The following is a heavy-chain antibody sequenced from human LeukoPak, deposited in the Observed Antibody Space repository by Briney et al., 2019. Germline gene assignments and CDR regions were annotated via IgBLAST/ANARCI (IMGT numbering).Heavy chain of an antibody. CDR3: ARLPYSYGARFFDY. CDR1: GFIFSAYN. V-gene: IGHV3-21*01. Sequence: GGSLRLSCAASGFIFSAYNMNWVRQAPGKGLEWVSSISSSSSYIYYADSVKGRFTISRDNAKNSLYLQMNSLRAEDTAVYYCARLPYSYGARFFDYWGQGTLVTVSS. CDR2: ISSSSSYI. D-gene: IGHD5-18*01. J-gene: IGHJ4*02.